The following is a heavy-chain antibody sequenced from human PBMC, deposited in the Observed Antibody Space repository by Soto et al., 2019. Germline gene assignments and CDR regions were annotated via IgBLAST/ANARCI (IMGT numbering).Heavy chain of an antibody. CDR2: ISSSGSTI. D-gene: IGHD3-9*01. CDR3: ARGTLYYDILTGYLVPNYDAFDI. J-gene: IGHJ3*02. CDR1: GFTFSDYY. V-gene: IGHV3-11*01. Sequence: QVQLVESGGGLVKPGGSLRLSCAASGFTFSDYYMSWIRQAPGKGLEWVSYISSSGSTIYYADSVKGRFTIPRDNAKNSLYLQMNSLRAEDTAVYYCARGTLYYDILTGYLVPNYDAFDIWGQGTMVTVSS.